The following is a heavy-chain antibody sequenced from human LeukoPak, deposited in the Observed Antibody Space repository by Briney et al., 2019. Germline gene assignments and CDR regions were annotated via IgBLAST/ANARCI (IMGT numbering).Heavy chain of an antibody. J-gene: IGHJ4*02. V-gene: IGHV3-7*01. CDR2: IKEDGSEK. Sequence: GGSLRLSCAASGFTFSSYWMSWVRQAPGKGLEWVADIKEDGSEKYYVDSVKGRFTISRDNAKNSLYLQMNSLRAEDTAVYYCARARILTGYYIDYFDYWGQGTLVTVSS. CDR3: ARARILTGYYIDYFDY. D-gene: IGHD3-9*01. CDR1: GFTFSSYW.